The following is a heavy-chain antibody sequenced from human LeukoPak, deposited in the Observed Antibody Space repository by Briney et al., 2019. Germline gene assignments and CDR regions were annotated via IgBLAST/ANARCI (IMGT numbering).Heavy chain of an antibody. CDR2: ISYDGSNK. CDR1: GFTFSSYV. J-gene: IGHJ4*02. Sequence: GGSLRLSCAASGFTFSSYVMHWVRQAPGKGLEWVAVISYDGSNKYYADSVKGRFTISRDNSKNTLYLQMNSLRAEDMDVYYCASTGFDYWGQGTLVTVSS. CDR3: ASTGFDY. D-gene: IGHD3-10*01. V-gene: IGHV3-30*04.